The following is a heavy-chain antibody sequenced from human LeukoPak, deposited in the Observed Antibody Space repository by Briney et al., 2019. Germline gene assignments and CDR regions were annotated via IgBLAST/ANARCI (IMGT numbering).Heavy chain of an antibody. CDR2: MNPDSGVT. V-gene: IGHV1-2*02. Sequence: ASVKVSCKASGYSFTTYWIHWVRQAPGQGLEWMGCMNPDSGVTGYAQRFQGRVTMTRDTSINTAYMQLTGLKSDDTAVYFCARDPGSLQSDYWGQGTLVTVPS. CDR1: GYSFTTYW. J-gene: IGHJ4*02. CDR3: ARDPGSLQSDY. D-gene: IGHD5-24*01.